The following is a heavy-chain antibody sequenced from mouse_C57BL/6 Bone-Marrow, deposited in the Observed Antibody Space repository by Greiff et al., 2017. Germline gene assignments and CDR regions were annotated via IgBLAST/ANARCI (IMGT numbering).Heavy chain of an antibody. Sequence: EVKLMESGGGLVKPGGSLKLSCAASGFTFSSYTMSWVRQTPEKRLEWVATISGGGGNTYYPDSVKGRFTLSRDNAKNTLYLQMSSLRSEDTSLYYCARQGGQLGLRLAWFAYWGQGTLVTVSA. J-gene: IGHJ3*01. CDR1: GFTFSSYT. CDR2: ISGGGGNT. V-gene: IGHV5-9*01. D-gene: IGHD3-2*01. CDR3: ARQGGQLGLRLAWFAY.